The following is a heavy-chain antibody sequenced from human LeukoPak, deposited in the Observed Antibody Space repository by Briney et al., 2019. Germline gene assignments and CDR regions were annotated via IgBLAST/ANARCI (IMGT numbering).Heavy chain of an antibody. Sequence: SVKVSCKASGGTFSSYAISWVRQAPGQGLEWMGGIIPIFGTANYAQKFQGRVTITADESTSTAYMELSSLRSEDTAVYYCATNYVGFYYYYMDVWGKGTTVTVSS. CDR3: ATNYVGFYYYYMDV. CDR2: IIPIFGTA. D-gene: IGHD1-7*01. V-gene: IGHV1-69*13. CDR1: GGTFSSYA. J-gene: IGHJ6*03.